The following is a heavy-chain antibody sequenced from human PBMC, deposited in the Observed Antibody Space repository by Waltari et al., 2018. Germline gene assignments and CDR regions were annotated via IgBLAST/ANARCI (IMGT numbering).Heavy chain of an antibody. V-gene: IGHV1-2*07. J-gene: IGHJ4*02. CDR3: ARDSYSGPEY. CDR1: GYTFTGYY. CDR2: INRSSGGT. D-gene: IGHD4-4*01. Sequence: QVQLVQSGAEVKKPWASVNVSCKASGYTFTGYYMHWERQAPGQGLEWMGWINRSSGGTNYARKLQGRVTMTRDTSSSTAYMELSRVRCDDAAVYYCARDSYSGPEYWGQGTLVTVSS.